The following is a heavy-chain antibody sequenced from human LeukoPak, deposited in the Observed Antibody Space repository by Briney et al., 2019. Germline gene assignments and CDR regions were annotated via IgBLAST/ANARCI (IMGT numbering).Heavy chain of an antibody. CDR1: GFTFSSYW. Sequence: PGGSLRLSCAASGFTFSSYWMHWVRHAPGKGLVWASRINSDGSSTSYADSVKGRFTISRDNAKNTLYLQMNSLRAEDTAVYCCARGTGYSVFDIWGQGTMVTVSS. D-gene: IGHD1-26*01. V-gene: IGHV3-74*01. CDR2: INSDGSST. J-gene: IGHJ3*02. CDR3: ARGTGYSVFDI.